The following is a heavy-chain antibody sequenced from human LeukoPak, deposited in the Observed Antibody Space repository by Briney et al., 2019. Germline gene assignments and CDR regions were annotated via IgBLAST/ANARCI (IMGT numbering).Heavy chain of an antibody. CDR2: ISGSGGST. D-gene: IGHD6-6*01. CDR1: GFTFSSYA. V-gene: IGHV3-23*01. J-gene: IGHJ6*02. Sequence: PGGSLRLSCAASGFTFSSYAMSWVRQAPGKGLEWVSAISGSGGSTYYADSVKGRFTISRDNSKNTLYLQMNSLRAEDTAVYYCVKELVENYYYYGMDVWGQGTKVTVSS. CDR3: VKELVENYYYYGMDV.